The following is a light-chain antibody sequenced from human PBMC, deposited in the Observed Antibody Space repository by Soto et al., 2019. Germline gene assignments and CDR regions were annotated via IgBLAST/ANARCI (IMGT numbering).Light chain of an antibody. CDR1: QSISSW. J-gene: IGKJ4*01. Sequence: DIQMTQSPSTLSGSVGDRVTITCRASQSISSWLAWYQQKPGRAPKLLIYDASNLEAGVPSRFSGSGSGTEFTLTIRSLQSEDFAVYYCQQYNNWPLTFGGGTKVDIK. CDR2: DAS. V-gene: IGKV1-5*01. CDR3: QQYNNWPLT.